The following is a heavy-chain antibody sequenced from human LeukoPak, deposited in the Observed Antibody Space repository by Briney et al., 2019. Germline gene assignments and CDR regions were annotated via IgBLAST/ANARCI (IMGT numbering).Heavy chain of an antibody. J-gene: IGHJ6*02. V-gene: IGHV3-53*01. CDR2: IYSGGST. D-gene: IGHD3-22*01. CDR1: GFTVSSNY. CDR3: ARERSSGWYYYGMDV. Sequence: GGSLRLSCAASGFTVSSNYMSWVRQAPGKGLEWVSVIYSGGSTYYADSVKGRFTISRDNSKNTLYLQMNSLRAEDTAVYYCARERSSGWYYYGMDVWGQGTTVTVSS.